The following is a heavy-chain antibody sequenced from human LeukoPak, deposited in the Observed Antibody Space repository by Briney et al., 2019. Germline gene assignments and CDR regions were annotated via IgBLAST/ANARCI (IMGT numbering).Heavy chain of an antibody. CDR2: IYYSGNT. Sequence: SVTLTLTCTVSGGSISSFYWSWIRQPPGKGLEWIGYIYYSGNTNYNSSLESRVAISVDTSKNQFSLRQNSVTAADTAVYYWVRGRAWFDPWGQGTLVTVSS. J-gene: IGHJ5*02. V-gene: IGHV4-59*01. CDR1: GGSISSFY. D-gene: IGHD3-10*01. CDR3: VRGRAWFDP.